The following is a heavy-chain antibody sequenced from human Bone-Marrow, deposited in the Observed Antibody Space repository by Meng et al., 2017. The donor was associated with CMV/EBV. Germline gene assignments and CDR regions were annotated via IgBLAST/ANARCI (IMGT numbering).Heavy chain of an antibody. Sequence: QVHLQQWGTGRLKPSETRSLTCTVYGASVSEYYWTWIRRPPGKGLEWIGEIKHRGATNYNPSLKSRVTISLDTSKSQISLMLTSVTAADMAMYFCARGPTGSGWSFDLWGQGTLVTVSS. V-gene: IGHV4-34*02. D-gene: IGHD6-19*01. J-gene: IGHJ5*02. CDR1: GASVSEYY. CDR2: IKHRGAT. CDR3: ARGPTGSGWSFDL.